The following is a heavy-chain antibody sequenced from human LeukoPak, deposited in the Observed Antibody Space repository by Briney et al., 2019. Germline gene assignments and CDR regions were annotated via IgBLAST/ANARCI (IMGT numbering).Heavy chain of an antibody. J-gene: IGHJ4*02. Sequence: ASVKVSCKASGYTFTSYAMHWVRQAPGQRLEWMGWINAGNGNTKCSQKFQGRVTITRDTSASTAYMELSSLRSEDTAVYYCAVARLRPFKWFGELPFHWGQGTLVTVSS. D-gene: IGHD3-10*01. CDR3: AVARLRPFKWFGELPFH. CDR2: INAGNGNT. V-gene: IGHV1-3*01. CDR1: GYTFTSYA.